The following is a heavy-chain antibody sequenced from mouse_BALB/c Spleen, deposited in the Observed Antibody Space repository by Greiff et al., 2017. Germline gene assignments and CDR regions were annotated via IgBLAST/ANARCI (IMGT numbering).Heavy chain of an antibody. CDR1: GYTFTSYY. J-gene: IGHJ1*01. Sequence: QVQLQQSGPELVKPGASVKMSCKASGYTFTSYYIHWVKQRPGQGLEWIGWIYPGDGSTKYNEKFKGKTTLTADKSSSTAYMLLSSLTSEDSAIYFCARLTASYWYFDVWGAGTTVTVSS. CDR2: IYPGDGST. CDR3: ARLTASYWYFDV. V-gene: IGHV1S56*01. D-gene: IGHD4-1*01.